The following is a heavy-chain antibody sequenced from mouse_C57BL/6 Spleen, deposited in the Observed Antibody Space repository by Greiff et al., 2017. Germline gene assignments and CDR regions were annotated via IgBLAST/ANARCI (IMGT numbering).Heavy chain of an antibody. Sequence: VQLQQSGAELVRPGASVTLSCKASGYTFTDYEMHWVKQTPVHGLEWIGAIDPETGGTAYHQKFQGKAILTADKSSSTAYMELRSLTSEDSAVYYCTRRAPNYYGSREDFDYWGQGTTLTVSS. CDR3: TRRAPNYYGSREDFDY. J-gene: IGHJ2*01. CDR2: IDPETGGT. V-gene: IGHV1-15*01. CDR1: GYTFTDYE. D-gene: IGHD1-1*01.